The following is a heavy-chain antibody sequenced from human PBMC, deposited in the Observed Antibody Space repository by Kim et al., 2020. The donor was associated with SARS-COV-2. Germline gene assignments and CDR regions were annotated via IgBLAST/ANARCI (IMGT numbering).Heavy chain of an antibody. CDR2: IKSKTDGGTT. J-gene: IGHJ2*01. CDR3: TTDRRFLEWLLSVRYFDL. Sequence: GGSLRLSCAASGFTFSNAWMSWVRQAPGKGLEWVGRIKSKTDGGTTDYAAPVKGRFTISRDDSKNTLYLQMNSLKTEDTAVYYCTTDRRFLEWLLSVRYFDLWGRGTLVTVSS. D-gene: IGHD3-3*01. CDR1: GFTFSNAW. V-gene: IGHV3-15*01.